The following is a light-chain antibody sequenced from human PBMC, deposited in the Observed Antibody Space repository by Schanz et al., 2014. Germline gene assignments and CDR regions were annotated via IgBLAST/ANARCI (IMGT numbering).Light chain of an antibody. Sequence: ENVVTQSPGTLSLSPGERATLSCRASQSVRSSYLAWYQQKPGQAPRLLIYGASSRATGIPDRFSGSGSGTDFTLTVTRLEAEDFAVYFCQQRANWPRTFGQGTK. CDR2: GAS. CDR1: QSVRSSY. V-gene: IGKV3D-20*02. J-gene: IGKJ1*01. CDR3: QQRANWPRT.